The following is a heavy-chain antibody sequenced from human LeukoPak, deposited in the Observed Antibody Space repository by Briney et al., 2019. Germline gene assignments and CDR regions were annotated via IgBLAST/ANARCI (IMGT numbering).Heavy chain of an antibody. Sequence: GESLKISCKGSGYSFTSYWISWVRKMPGKGLEWMGRIDPSDSYTNYSPSFQGHVTISADKSISTAYLQWSSLKASDTAMYYCVCNSGSSMSDYWGQGTLVTVSS. CDR1: GYSFTSYW. CDR3: VCNSGSSMSDY. D-gene: IGHD1-26*01. V-gene: IGHV5-10-1*01. CDR2: IDPSDSYT. J-gene: IGHJ4*02.